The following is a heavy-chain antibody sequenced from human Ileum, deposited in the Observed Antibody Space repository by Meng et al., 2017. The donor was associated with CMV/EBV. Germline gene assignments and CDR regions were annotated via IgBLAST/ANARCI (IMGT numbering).Heavy chain of an antibody. V-gene: IGHV1-3*04. CDR2: INTGNDDT. CDR1: GYTLRNLK. Sequence: QGPLLQLGVGVKKPWAAAKVSRKTSGYTLRNLKIHWVRLAPGQGRVWMGWINTGNDDTKYSEKIQGRVTFTSDTSATTVSMELSSLRSEDTAVYYCARGRNSFWSDSWGQGTLVTVSS. J-gene: IGHJ5*01. D-gene: IGHD6-13*01. CDR3: ARGRNSFWSDS.